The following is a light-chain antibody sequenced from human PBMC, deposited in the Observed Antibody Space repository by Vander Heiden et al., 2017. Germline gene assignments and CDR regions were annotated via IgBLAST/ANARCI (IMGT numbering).Light chain of an antibody. CDR3: QTWDSSTAV. V-gene: IGLV3-1*01. CDR2: QDS. Sequence: SYALTQPPSVSVSPGPTDSITCSGDKLGDKYACWYQQKPGQSPILLIYQDSKRPSAIPERFSGSNSGNTATLTISGTQAMDEAAYFCQTWDSSTAVFGTGTKVTVL. CDR1: KLGDKY. J-gene: IGLJ1*01.